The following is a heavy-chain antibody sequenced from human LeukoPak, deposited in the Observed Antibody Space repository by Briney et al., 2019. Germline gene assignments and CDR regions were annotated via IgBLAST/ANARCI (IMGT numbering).Heavy chain of an antibody. J-gene: IGHJ5*02. Sequence: GESLKISCKGSGYDFATYWIGWVRQMPGEGLEWVGIIYPADSDTRYSPSFQGHVTISADYSISTAYLQWSSLKASDTAIYYCARTLQSYGHNYFDPWGQGTLVTVSS. CDR1: GYDFATYW. D-gene: IGHD3-16*01. CDR3: ARTLQSYGHNYFDP. CDR2: IYPADSDT. V-gene: IGHV5-51*01.